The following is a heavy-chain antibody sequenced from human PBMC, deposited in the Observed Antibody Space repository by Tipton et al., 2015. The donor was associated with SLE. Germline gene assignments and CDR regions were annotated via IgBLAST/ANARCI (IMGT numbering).Heavy chain of an antibody. CDR2: IWYDGSNK. D-gene: IGHD1-1*01. V-gene: IGHV3-30*18. CDR1: GFTFSSYG. CDR3: AKDLGYKSEGFDP. J-gene: IGHJ5*02. Sequence: SLRLSCAASGFTFSSYGMHWVRQAPGKGLEWVAVIWYDGSNKYYADSVKGRFTISRDNSKNTLYLQMNSLRAEDTAMYYCAKDLGYKSEGFDPWGQGTLVTVSS.